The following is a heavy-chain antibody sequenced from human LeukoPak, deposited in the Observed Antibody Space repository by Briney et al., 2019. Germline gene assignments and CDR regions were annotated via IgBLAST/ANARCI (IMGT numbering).Heavy chain of an antibody. D-gene: IGHD4-17*01. Sequence: ASVKVSCKASGYTFTSYYMHWVRQAPGQGLEWMGITNPSGGSTSYAQKFQGRVTMTRDTSTSTVYMELSSLRSEDTAVYYCARRLGDGDYVYYFDYWGQGTLVTVSS. V-gene: IGHV1-46*01. CDR3: ARRLGDGDYVYYFDY. CDR2: TNPSGGST. J-gene: IGHJ4*02. CDR1: GYTFTSYY.